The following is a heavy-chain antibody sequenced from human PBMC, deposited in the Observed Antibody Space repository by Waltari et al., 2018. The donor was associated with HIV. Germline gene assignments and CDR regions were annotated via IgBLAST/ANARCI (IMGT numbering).Heavy chain of an antibody. CDR2: IKSKSDGGTT. CDR3: TTVAVGAAFGGS. Sequence: EVQLVESGGGLVKPGGSLRVSCVGSGFSFSNVWLTWVRQAPGKGLEWVGRIKSKSDGGTTENAAPVKGRFTISRDDSKNTLFLQMNSLKTEDTAVYYCTTVAVGAAFGGSWGQGTLVTVSS. D-gene: IGHD1-26*01. CDR1: GFSFSNVW. V-gene: IGHV3-15*01. J-gene: IGHJ5*02.